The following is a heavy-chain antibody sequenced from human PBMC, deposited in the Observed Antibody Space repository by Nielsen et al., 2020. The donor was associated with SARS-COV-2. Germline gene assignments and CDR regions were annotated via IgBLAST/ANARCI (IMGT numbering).Heavy chain of an antibody. CDR3: ARRCSSTSCYVAFDI. J-gene: IGHJ3*02. CDR1: GGSISSYY. CDR2: IYYSGST. Sequence: GSLRLSCTVSGGSISSYYWSWIRQPPGKGLEWIGYIYYSGSTNYNPSLKSRVTISVDTSKNQFSLKLSSVTAADTAVYYCARRCSSTSCYVAFDIWGQGTMVTVSS. V-gene: IGHV4-59*08. D-gene: IGHD2-2*01.